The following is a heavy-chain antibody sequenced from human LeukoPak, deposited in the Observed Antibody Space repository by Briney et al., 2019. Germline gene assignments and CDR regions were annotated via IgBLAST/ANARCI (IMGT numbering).Heavy chain of an antibody. CDR2: ISAYNGNT. V-gene: IGHV1-18*01. Sequence: AALKVSCKASGYTFTSYGISRVRQAPRQGLEWIGWISAYNGNTNYAQKLQGRVTMTTDTSTSTAYMELRSLRSDDTDVYYCARVGGMGAAGTHFDYWGQGTLVTVSS. D-gene: IGHD6-13*01. CDR3: ARVGGMGAAGTHFDY. CDR1: GYTFTSYG. J-gene: IGHJ4*02.